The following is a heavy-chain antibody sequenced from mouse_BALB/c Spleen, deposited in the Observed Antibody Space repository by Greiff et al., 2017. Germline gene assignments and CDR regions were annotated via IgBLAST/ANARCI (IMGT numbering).Heavy chain of an antibody. CDR1: GFTFSSYA. Sequence: EVMLVESGGGLVQPGGSLKLSCAASGFTFSSYAMSWVRQSPEKRLEWVAEISSGGSYTYYPDTVTGRFTISRDNAKNTLYLEMSSLRSEDTAMYYCARAPPYAMDYWGQGTSVTVSS. V-gene: IGHV5-9-4*01. CDR2: ISSGGSYT. J-gene: IGHJ4*01. CDR3: ARAPPYAMDY.